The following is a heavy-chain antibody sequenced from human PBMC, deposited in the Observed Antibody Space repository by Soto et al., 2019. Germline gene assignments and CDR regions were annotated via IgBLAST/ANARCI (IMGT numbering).Heavy chain of an antibody. D-gene: IGHD2-21*02. CDR3: AKDQTDVTLFDY. CDR2: ISGRGVDT. V-gene: IGHV3-23*01. CDR1: GFRFSSLA. Sequence: GGSLRLSCAASGFRFSSLAMSWVRQAPGEGLEWVSSISGRGVDTLYADSVKGRFTISRDNSRNTLYLQVNSLRAEDTAVYYCAKDQTDVTLFDYWGQGTLVTVSS. J-gene: IGHJ4*02.